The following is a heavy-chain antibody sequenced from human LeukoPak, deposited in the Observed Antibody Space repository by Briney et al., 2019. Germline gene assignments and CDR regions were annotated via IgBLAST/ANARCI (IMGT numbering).Heavy chain of an antibody. CDR1: GGTFSSYA. CDR2: IIPIFGTA. V-gene: IGHV1-69*13. Sequence: GAPVKVSCKASGGTFSSYAISWVRQAPGQGLEWMGGIIPIFGTANYAQKFQGRVTITADESTSTAYMELSSLRSEDTAVYYCASLRGYPYYYDSSGYYGYWGQGTLVTVSS. D-gene: IGHD3-22*01. CDR3: ASLRGYPYYYDSSGYYGY. J-gene: IGHJ4*02.